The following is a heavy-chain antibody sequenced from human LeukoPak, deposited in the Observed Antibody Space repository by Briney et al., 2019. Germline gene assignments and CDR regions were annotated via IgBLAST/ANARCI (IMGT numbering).Heavy chain of an antibody. CDR2: ISSNDGST. V-gene: IGHV3-23*01. J-gene: IGHJ4*02. CDR3: AVHSSPDY. D-gene: IGHD6-13*01. Sequence: GGSLRLSCAASGFTFSSYAMSWVRQAPGKGLEWVSSISSNDGSTYYADSVKGRFTISRDNSKNTLYLQMGSLRAEDMAVYYCAVHSSPDYWGQGTLVTVSS. CDR1: GFTFSSYA.